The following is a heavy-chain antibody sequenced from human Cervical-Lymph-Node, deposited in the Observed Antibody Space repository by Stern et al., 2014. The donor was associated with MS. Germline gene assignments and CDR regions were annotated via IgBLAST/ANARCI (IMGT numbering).Heavy chain of an antibody. J-gene: IGHJ4*02. V-gene: IGHV3-33*01. CDR3: ARGDSSSPLEY. CDR2: IWYDGSNT. D-gene: IGHD6-6*01. Sequence: VQLVESGGGVVQPGRSLRLSCAASGFTFSSYGMHWVRQTPGKGLEWVAVIWYDGSNTYYADSVKGRFTISRDNSENTLYLQMNSLRAEDTAVYYCARGDSSSPLEYWGQGTLVTVSS. CDR1: GFTFSSYG.